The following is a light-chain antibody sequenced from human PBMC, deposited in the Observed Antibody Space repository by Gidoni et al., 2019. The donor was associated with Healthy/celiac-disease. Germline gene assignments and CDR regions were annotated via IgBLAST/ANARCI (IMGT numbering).Light chain of an antibody. J-gene: IGKJ1*01. CDR3: QQSYSSPWT. CDR2: AAS. CDR1: QSISSY. V-gene: IGKV1-39*01. Sequence: DIQMTQSPSSLSASVGDRVTLTFRARQSISSYLNWYQQKPGKAPNLLIYAASSLQSGVPSRFSGSRSGTNFTLTISSLQPEDFATYYCQQSYSSPWTFGQGTMVEIK.